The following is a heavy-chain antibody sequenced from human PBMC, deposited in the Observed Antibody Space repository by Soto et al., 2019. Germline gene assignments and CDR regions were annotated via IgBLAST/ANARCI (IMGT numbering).Heavy chain of an antibody. CDR3: ARAVTYYDILTDGSYYYGMHV. CDR2: ISSSSSYI. D-gene: IGHD3-9*01. V-gene: IGHV3-21*01. J-gene: IGHJ6*02. CDR1: GWTLSSYS. Sequence: GGAVRRSGAGCGWTLSSYSMNWFRQTPGKGLEWVSSISSSSSYIYYADSVKGRFTISRDNAKNSLYLQMNSLRAEDTAVYYCARAVTYYDILTDGSYYYGMHVWGPGPPVTAS.